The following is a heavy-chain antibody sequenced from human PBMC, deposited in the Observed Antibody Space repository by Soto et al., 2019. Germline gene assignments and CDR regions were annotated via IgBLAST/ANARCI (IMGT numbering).Heavy chain of an antibody. D-gene: IGHD2-2*01. CDR1: GYSISTGFN. Sequence: SETLSLTCAVSGYSISTGFNWAWIRQPTGKGLEWIGSIYHSGSTYYTLSLKSRVTISSDASKNQISLKLSSVTAADTALYYCARYWGTGFYQLDSWGQGTLVTVSS. CDR3: ARYWGTGFYQLDS. V-gene: IGHV4-38-2*01. CDR2: IYHSGST. J-gene: IGHJ4*02.